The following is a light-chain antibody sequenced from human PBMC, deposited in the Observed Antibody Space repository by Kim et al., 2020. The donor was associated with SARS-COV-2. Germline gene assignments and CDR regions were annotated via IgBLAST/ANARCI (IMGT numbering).Light chain of an antibody. Sequence: SSELTQDPAVSVALGQTVRITCQGDSLRKYYASWYQQKPGQAPVRVIYLKNNRPSGIPDRFSGSSSGNTASLTITGAQAEDEADYYCDSWDSSGNHWVFGGGTQLTVL. CDR3: DSWDSSGNHWV. J-gene: IGLJ3*02. V-gene: IGLV3-19*02. CDR2: LKN. CDR1: SLRKYY.